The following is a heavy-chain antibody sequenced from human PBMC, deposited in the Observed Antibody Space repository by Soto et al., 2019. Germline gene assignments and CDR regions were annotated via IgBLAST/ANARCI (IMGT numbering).Heavy chain of an antibody. V-gene: IGHV3-33*01. D-gene: IGHD6-6*01. CDR1: RFTFSNHG. Sequence: PGGSLRLSCAASRFTFSNHGMHWVRQAPGKGLEWVAVIWYDGSDEYYADSVKGRFTISRDNSKNTLYLQMNNLRPDDTAVYFCARDVAARSLDSWGQGTQVTVYS. CDR2: IWYDGSDE. CDR3: ARDVAARSLDS. J-gene: IGHJ4*02.